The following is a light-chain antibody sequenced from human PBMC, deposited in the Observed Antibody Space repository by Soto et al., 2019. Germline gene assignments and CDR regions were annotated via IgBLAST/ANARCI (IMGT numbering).Light chain of an antibody. CDR2: EVT. V-gene: IGLV2-14*01. CDR3: SSYTSSSTLV. CDR1: SSDIGVYNY. Sequence: QSVLTQPASVSGSLGQSITISCTGSSSDIGVYNYVSWYQQHPGKAPKLMIYEVTNRPSGVSNRFSGSKTGNTASLTIPGLQAEDEAEYHCSSYTSSSTLVFGGGTKLTVL. J-gene: IGLJ3*02.